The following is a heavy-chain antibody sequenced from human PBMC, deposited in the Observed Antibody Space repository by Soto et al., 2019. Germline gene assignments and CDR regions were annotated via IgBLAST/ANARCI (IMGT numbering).Heavy chain of an antibody. CDR3: ARANSGTTPFSDY. V-gene: IGHV4-31*03. Sequence: PSETLSLTCTVSGGSISSGGYYWSWIRQHPGKGLEWIGYIYYSGSTYYNPSLKSRVTISVDTSKNQFSLKLSSVTAADTALYYGARANSGTTPFSDYWGQGTLVTVSS. CDR1: GGSISSGGYY. CDR2: IYYSGST. D-gene: IGHD4-17*01. J-gene: IGHJ4*02.